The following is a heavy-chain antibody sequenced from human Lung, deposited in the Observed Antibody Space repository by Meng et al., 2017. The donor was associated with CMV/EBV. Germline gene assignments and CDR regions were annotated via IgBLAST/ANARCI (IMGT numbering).Heavy chain of an antibody. CDR1: GGTFSSYG. V-gene: IGHV1-69*05. CDR3: ARGDSSWYRLDY. Sequence: CKTSGGTFSSYGISWMRQAPGQGLEWMGGIIPILGTANYAQKFQGRVTIATDESTSTAYMELSSLSSEDTAVYYCARGDSSWYRLDYWGQGTLVTVSS. D-gene: IGHD6-13*01. CDR2: IIPILGTA. J-gene: IGHJ4*02.